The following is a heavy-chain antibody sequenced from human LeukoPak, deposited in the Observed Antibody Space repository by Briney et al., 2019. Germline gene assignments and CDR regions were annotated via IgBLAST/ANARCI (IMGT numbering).Heavy chain of an antibody. Sequence: PSETLSLTCDVSVGSIRGYYWSWIRQSPEKGLEWIGYIYSSGSTNYNPSLKSRVTMPVDTSKNQLSLKVSSVTAADTAVYYCARVFDSGSQAYFYYMDVWGKGTTVIISS. D-gene: IGHD3-10*01. CDR2: IYSSGST. CDR3: ARVFDSGSQAYFYYMDV. CDR1: VGSIRGYY. V-gene: IGHV4-59*01. J-gene: IGHJ6*03.